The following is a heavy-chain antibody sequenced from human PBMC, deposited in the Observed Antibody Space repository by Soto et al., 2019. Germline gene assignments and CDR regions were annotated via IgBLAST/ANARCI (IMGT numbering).Heavy chain of an antibody. V-gene: IGHV4-59*01. CDR2: IYYSGST. CDR1: GGSISSYY. J-gene: IGHJ6*02. Sequence: SETLSLTCTVSGGSISSYYWSWIRQPPGKGLEWIGYIYYSGSTNYNPSPKSRVTISVDTSKNQFSLKLSSVTAADTAVYYCARGGDIAARPRYYYGMDVWGQGTTVTVSS. D-gene: IGHD6-6*01. CDR3: ARGGDIAARPRYYYGMDV.